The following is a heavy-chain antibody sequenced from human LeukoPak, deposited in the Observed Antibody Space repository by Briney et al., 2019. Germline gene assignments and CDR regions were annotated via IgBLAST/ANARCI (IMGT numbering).Heavy chain of an antibody. CDR2: IYHTGSN. J-gene: IGHJ3*02. V-gene: IGHV4-59*08. CDR1: SGSVSSYY. Sequence: SETLSLTCLVSSGSVSSYYWTWIRQPPGKGLEWIGYIYHTGSNNYSPSLKSRVTMYVDTSKNQLSLRLSSVTAADTAMYYCARARYTNSWYAVDIWGQGTMVTVSS. CDR3: ARARYTNSWYAVDI. D-gene: IGHD6-13*01.